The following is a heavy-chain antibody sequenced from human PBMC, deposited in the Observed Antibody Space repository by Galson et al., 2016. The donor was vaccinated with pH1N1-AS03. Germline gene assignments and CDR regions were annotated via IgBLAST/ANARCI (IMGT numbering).Heavy chain of an antibody. D-gene: IGHD2-15*01. CDR3: ARVRHGSGGRYFFDY. CDR2: IYYSGST. CDR1: GGPISSGCYY. V-gene: IGHV4-31*03. J-gene: IGHJ4*02. Sequence: TLSLTCSVSGGPISSGCYYWTWIRQHPVKGLEWIGYIYYSGSTYYNPSLKTRVTISRDTSKNHFSLKLTSVTAADTAVYYCARVRHGSGGRYFFDYWGQGTLFTVSS.